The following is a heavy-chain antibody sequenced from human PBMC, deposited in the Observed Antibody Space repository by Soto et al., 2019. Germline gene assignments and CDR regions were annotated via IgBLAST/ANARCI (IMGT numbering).Heavy chain of an antibody. Sequence: SETLSLTCTVSGGSISSGDYYWSWIRQPPGKGLEWIGYIYYSGSTYYNPSLKSRVTISVDTSKNQFSLKLSSVTAADTAVYYCASNRGGDCYQGQLFDYWGQGTLVTVSS. CDR2: IYYSGST. CDR1: GGSISSGDYY. J-gene: IGHJ4*02. D-gene: IGHD2-21*02. CDR3: ASNRGGDCYQGQLFDY. V-gene: IGHV4-30-4*01.